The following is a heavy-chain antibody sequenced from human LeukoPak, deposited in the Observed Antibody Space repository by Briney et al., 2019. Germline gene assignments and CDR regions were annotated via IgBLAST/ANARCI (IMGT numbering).Heavy chain of an antibody. CDR3: AKQGCSGGRCSFDN. Sequence: ETLSLTCAVYGGSFSGYYWSWVRQAPGKGLEWVSVVGINGASTFYADSVKGRFTISRDNSKNTLYLQVNSLRAEDTAVYFCAKQGCSGGRCSFDNWGQGALVTVSS. J-gene: IGHJ4*02. D-gene: IGHD2-15*01. CDR2: VGINGAST. CDR1: GGSFSGYY. V-gene: IGHV3-23*01.